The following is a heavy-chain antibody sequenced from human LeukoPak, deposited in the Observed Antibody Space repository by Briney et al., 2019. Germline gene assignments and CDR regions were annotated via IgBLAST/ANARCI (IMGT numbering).Heavy chain of an antibody. Sequence: GASVKVSCKASGGTFSSYAISWVRQAPGQGLEWMGGIIPIFGTANYAQKFQGRVTITADESTSTAYMELSSLRSEDTAVYYCARALAVAGDNWFDPWGQGTLVTVSS. J-gene: IGHJ5*02. CDR3: ARALAVAGDNWFDP. V-gene: IGHV1-69*13. D-gene: IGHD6-19*01. CDR1: GGTFSSYA. CDR2: IIPIFGTA.